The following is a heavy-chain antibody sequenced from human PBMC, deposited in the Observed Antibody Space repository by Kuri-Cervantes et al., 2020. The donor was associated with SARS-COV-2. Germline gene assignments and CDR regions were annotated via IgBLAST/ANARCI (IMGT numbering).Heavy chain of an antibody. D-gene: IGHD6-13*01. J-gene: IGHJ6*03. CDR2: INHSGST. CDR3: ARHIAAAGQYYYYYYYMDV. Sequence: SETLSLTCTVSGGSISSSSYYWSWIRQPPGKGLEWIGEINHSGSTNYNPSLKSRVTISVDTSKNQFSLKLSSVTAADTAVYYCARHIAAAGQYYYYYYYMDVWGKGTTVTVSS. CDR1: GGSISSSSYY. V-gene: IGHV4-39*01.